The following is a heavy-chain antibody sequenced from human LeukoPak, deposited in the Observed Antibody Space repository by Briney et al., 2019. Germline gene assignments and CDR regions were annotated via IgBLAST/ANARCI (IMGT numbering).Heavy chain of an antibody. CDR1: GFTFSSYS. V-gene: IGHV3-21*01. CDR2: ISSSSSYI. D-gene: IGHD3-16*01. CDR3: ARNDGRLGGVHCY. J-gene: IGHJ4*02. Sequence: GGSLRLSCAASGFTFSSYSMNWVRQAPGKGLEWVSSISSSSSYIYYADSVKGRFTISRDNAKNSLYLQMNSLRAEDTAVYYCARNDGRLGGVHCYWGPGTLVTVSS.